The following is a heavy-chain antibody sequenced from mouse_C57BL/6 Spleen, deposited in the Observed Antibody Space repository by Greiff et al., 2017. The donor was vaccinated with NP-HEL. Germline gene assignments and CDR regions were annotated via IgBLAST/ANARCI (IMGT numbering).Heavy chain of an antibody. CDR3: ASHYYGSSYLYWYFDV. CDR1: GYTFTDYN. J-gene: IGHJ1*03. V-gene: IGHV1-22*01. Sequence: EVQLQQSGPELVKPGASVKMSCKASGYTFTDYNMHWVKQSHGKSLEWIGYINPNNGGTSYNQKFKGKATLTVNKSSSTAYMELRSLTSEDSAVYYCASHYYGSSYLYWYFDVWGTGTTVTVSS. D-gene: IGHD1-1*01. CDR2: INPNNGGT.